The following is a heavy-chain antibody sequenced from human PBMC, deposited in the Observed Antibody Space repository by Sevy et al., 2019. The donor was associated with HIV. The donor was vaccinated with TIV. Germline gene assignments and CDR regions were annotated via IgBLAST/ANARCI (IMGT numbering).Heavy chain of an antibody. D-gene: IGHD4-17*01. J-gene: IGHJ4*02. CDR2: IWYDGSNK. CDR3: ARGRDYGNLDS. V-gene: IGHV3-33*01. CDR1: GFTFSNYG. Sequence: GGSLRLSCAASGFTFSNYGMHWVRQAPGKGLEWVALIWYDGSNKYYRDSVQGRFTISRDNSKNTLFLQMNSVRAEDTAVYYCARGRDYGNLDSWGQGTLVTVSS.